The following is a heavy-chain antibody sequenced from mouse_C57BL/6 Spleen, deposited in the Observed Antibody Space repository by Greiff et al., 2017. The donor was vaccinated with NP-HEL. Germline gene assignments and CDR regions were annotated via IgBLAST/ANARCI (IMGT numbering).Heavy chain of an antibody. Sequence: QVQLQQPGTELVKPGASVKLSCTASGYTFTSYWMHWVKQRPGQGLEWIGNINPSNGGTNYNEKFKSKATLTVDKSSSTAYMQLSILTSEDSEVYYCARFYYDYDGYYFDYWGQGTTLTVSS. V-gene: IGHV1-53*01. D-gene: IGHD2-4*01. CDR3: ARFYYDYDGYYFDY. CDR2: INPSNGGT. CDR1: GYTFTSYW. J-gene: IGHJ2*01.